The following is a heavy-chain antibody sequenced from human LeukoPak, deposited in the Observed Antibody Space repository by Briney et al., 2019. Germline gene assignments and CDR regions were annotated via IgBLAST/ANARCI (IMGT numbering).Heavy chain of an antibody. D-gene: IGHD2-15*01. V-gene: IGHV5-51*01. CDR2: IYPGDSDT. CDR1: GYSFTSYW. Sequence: GESLKISCKGSGYSFTSYWIGWVRQMPGKGLEWMGIIYPGDSDTRYSPSFQGQVTISADKSISTAYLQWSSLKASDTAMYYCARLPRYRSGSSCYALGFDYWGQGTLVTVSS. J-gene: IGHJ4*02. CDR3: ARLPRYRSGSSCYALGFDY.